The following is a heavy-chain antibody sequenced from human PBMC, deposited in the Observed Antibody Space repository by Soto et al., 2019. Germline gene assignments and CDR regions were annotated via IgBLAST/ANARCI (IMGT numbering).Heavy chain of an antibody. Sequence: QVQLVQSGAEVRKPGSSVKVSCEASGGSFNNYVISWLRQAPGQGLEWMGGIIPNYEAANYAQKFRGRLTSTADKATNTAYLELHSLRPEETATYFCARYWNAGTLYGAFDIWGQGTTVIVS. D-gene: IGHD4-17*01. CDR1: GGSFNNYV. J-gene: IGHJ3*02. CDR2: IIPNYEAA. V-gene: IGHV1-69*06. CDR3: ARYWNAGTLYGAFDI.